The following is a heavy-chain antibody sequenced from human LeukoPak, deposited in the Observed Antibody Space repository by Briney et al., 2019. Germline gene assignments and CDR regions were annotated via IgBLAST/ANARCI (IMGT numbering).Heavy chain of an antibody. Sequence: SETLSLTCAVYGGSFSGYYWSWIRQPPGKGLEWIGEINHSGSTNYNPSLKSRVTISVDTSKNQFSLKLSSVTAADTAVYYCARNQWLVRGNWFDPWGQGTLVTVSS. CDR1: GGSFSGYY. V-gene: IGHV4-34*01. J-gene: IGHJ5*02. CDR2: INHSGST. CDR3: ARNQWLVRGNWFDP. D-gene: IGHD6-19*01.